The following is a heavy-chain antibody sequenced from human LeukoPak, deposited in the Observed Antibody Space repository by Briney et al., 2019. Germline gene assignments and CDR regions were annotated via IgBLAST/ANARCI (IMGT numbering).Heavy chain of an antibody. J-gene: IGHJ6*02. V-gene: IGHV3-53*01. D-gene: IGHD6-19*01. CDR3: ARGPDSSGWYEDGMDV. CDR2: IYSGGST. CDR1: GFTVSSNY. Sequence: GGSLRLSCAASGFTVSSNYMSWVRQAPGKGLEWVSVIYSGGSTYYSDSVKGRFTISRDNSKNTLYLQMNSLRAEDTAVYYCARGPDSSGWYEDGMDVWGQGTTVTVSS.